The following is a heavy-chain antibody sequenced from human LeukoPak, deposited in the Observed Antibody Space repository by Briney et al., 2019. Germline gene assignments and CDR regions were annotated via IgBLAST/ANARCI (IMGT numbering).Heavy chain of an antibody. D-gene: IGHD2-2*01. CDR2: INPNSGGT. Sequence: GASVKVSCEASGYTFTGYYMHWVRHAPGQGLEWMGWINPNSGGTNYAQKFQGRVTMTRDTSISTAYMELSRLRSDDTAVYYCARVREYCSSTSCSPALDYWGQGTLVTVSS. CDR1: GYTFTGYY. CDR3: ARVREYCSSTSCSPALDY. V-gene: IGHV1-2*02. J-gene: IGHJ4*02.